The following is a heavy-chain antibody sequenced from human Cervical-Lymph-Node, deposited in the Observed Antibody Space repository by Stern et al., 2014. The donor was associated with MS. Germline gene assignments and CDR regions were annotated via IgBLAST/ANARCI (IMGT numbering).Heavy chain of an antibody. V-gene: IGHV4-61*02. D-gene: IGHD5/OR15-5a*01. CDR2: IYSTGRS. Sequence: QVQLQESGPGLVKPSQTLSLTCTVSGGSISSGSHYWSWIRQPAGKGLEWVGRIYSTGRSNYTPSFRGRFTMSVDTSKAQFSLELRSVTAADTAMYYCAREWIYEVSWFDSWGQGSLVIVSS. CDR3: AREWIYEVSWFDS. CDR1: GGSISSGSHY. J-gene: IGHJ5*01.